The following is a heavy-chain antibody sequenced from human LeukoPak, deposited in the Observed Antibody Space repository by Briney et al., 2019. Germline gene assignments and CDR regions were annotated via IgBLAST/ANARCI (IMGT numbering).Heavy chain of an antibody. Sequence: ASVKVSCKASGYTFSGYYMHWVRQAPGQGLEWMGIINPSGGSTSYAQKFQGRVTMTRDTSTSTVYMELSSLRSEDTAVYYCARARYGSGSYQGDNWFDPWGQGTLVTVSS. CDR3: ARARYGSGSYQGDNWFDP. CDR2: INPSGGST. V-gene: IGHV1-46*01. J-gene: IGHJ5*02. CDR1: GYTFSGYY. D-gene: IGHD3-10*01.